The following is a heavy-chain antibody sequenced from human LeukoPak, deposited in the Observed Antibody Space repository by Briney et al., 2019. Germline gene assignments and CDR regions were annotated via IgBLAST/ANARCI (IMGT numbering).Heavy chain of an antibody. CDR3: ARVGRRGYRVNNWFDP. CDR1: GGSFSGYY. V-gene: IGHV4-34*01. D-gene: IGHD5-18*01. J-gene: IGHJ5*02. CDR2: INHSGST. Sequence: SETLSLTCAVYGGSFSGYYWSWIPQPPGKGLEWIGEINHSGSTNYNPSLKSRVTISVDTSKNQFSLKLSSVTAADTAVYYCARVGRRGYRVNNWFDPWGQGTLVTVSS.